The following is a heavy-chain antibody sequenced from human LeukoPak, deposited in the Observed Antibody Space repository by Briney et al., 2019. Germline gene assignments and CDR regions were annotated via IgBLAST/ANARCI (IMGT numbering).Heavy chain of an antibody. D-gene: IGHD3-10*01. CDR3: AKERTMVRGVLDV. V-gene: IGHV3-30-3*01. J-gene: IGHJ6*02. Sequence: GRSLRLSCAASGFTFSSYAMHWVRQAPGKGLEWVAVISYDGSNKYYADSVKGRFTISRDNAKNSLYLQMNSLRAEDTALYYCAKERTMVRGVLDVWGQGTTVTVSS. CDR2: ISYDGSNK. CDR1: GFTFSSYA.